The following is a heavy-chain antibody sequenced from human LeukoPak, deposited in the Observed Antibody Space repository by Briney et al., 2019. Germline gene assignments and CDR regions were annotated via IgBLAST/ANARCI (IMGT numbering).Heavy chain of an antibody. D-gene: IGHD3-22*01. CDR2: FYYGGST. V-gene: IGHV4-59*08. Sequence: SETLSLTCTVSGGSISSYYWSWIRQPPGKGLEWIGYFYYGGSTNYNPSLKSRVTISVDTSKNQFSLKLSSVTAADTAVYYCARHEPYYYDSSGYYTGYFDYWGQGTLVTVSS. J-gene: IGHJ4*02. CDR3: ARHEPYYYDSSGYYTGYFDY. CDR1: GGSISSYY.